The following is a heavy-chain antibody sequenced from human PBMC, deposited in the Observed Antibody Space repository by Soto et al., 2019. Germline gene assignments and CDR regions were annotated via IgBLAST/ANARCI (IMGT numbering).Heavy chain of an antibody. CDR2: IWYDGSNK. V-gene: IGHV3-33*01. J-gene: IGHJ4*02. Sequence: QVQLVESGGGVVQPGRSLRLSCAASGFTFSSYGMHWVRQAPGKGLEWVAVIWYDGSNKYYADSVKGRFTISRDNSKNTLYLQMNSLRAEDTAVYYCARDGVSGWYFDYWGQGTLVTVSS. CDR3: ARDGVSGWYFDY. CDR1: GFTFSSYG. D-gene: IGHD6-19*01.